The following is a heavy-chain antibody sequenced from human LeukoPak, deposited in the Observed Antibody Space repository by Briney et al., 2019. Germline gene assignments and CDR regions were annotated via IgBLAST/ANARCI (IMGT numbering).Heavy chain of an antibody. CDR2: IESDGST. V-gene: IGHV3-74*01. Sequence: GGSLRLSCAASGFTFSSYWMHWVRQTPGKGLVWVSRIESDGSTIYADSVRGRFTISRDNAKNSLYLQMNSLRAEDTAVYYCARAAGSPNFDYWGQGTLVTVSS. CDR1: GFTFSSYW. CDR3: ARAAGSPNFDY. J-gene: IGHJ4*02.